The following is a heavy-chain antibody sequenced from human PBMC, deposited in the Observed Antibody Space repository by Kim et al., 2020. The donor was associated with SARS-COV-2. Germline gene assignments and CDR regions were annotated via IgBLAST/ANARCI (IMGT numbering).Heavy chain of an antibody. J-gene: IGHJ4*02. D-gene: IGHD3-3*01. V-gene: IGHV4-31*02. CDR3: ARALTIFGVVISAFDY. Sequence: PSRTGRVTISVDTSKNQFSLKLSSVTAADAAVYYCARALTIFGVVISAFDYWGQGTLVTVSS.